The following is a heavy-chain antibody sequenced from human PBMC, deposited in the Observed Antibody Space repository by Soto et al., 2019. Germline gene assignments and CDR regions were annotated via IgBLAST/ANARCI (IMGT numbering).Heavy chain of an antibody. CDR1: GFKFNIYS. D-gene: IGHD6-19*01. J-gene: IGHJ4*02. Sequence: GGSPRLSCAASGFKFNIYSMNWVRQAPGKGLEWISYITSDTRTIQYAESVRGRFTISRDNDENSVSLQMDSLRDEDTALYYCARSVEGHFDYWGPGTLVTVSS. CDR2: ITSDTRTI. V-gene: IGHV3-48*02. CDR3: ARSVEGHFDY.